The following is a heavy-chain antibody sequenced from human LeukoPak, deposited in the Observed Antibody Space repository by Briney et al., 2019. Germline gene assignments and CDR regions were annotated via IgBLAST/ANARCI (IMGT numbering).Heavy chain of an antibody. CDR3: ARDHSYYFGSQTSTLDV. D-gene: IGHD3-10*01. CDR1: GASISTGGFY. J-gene: IGHJ6*02. Sequence: SQTLSLTCTISGASISTGGFYWTWIRQPPGEGLEWIGYIYYTGSVDYNASLKSRLTISLDTSKNRFSLKLNSVTAADTAVYYCARDHSYYFGSQTSTLDVWGQGTAVTVSS. CDR2: IYYTGSV. V-gene: IGHV4-31*03.